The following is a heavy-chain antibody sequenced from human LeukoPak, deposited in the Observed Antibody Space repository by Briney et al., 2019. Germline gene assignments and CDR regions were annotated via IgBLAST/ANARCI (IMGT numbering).Heavy chain of an antibody. Sequence: SETLSLTCAVYGGSFSGYYWSWIRQPPGKGLEWIGEINHSGSTNYNPSLKSRVTISVDTSKNQFSLKLSSVTAADTAVYYCARGQGRYFDRLLYNYGMDVWGKGTTVTVSS. D-gene: IGHD3-9*01. CDR2: INHSGST. CDR1: GGSFSGYY. V-gene: IGHV4-34*01. J-gene: IGHJ6*04. CDR3: ARGQGRYFDRLLYNYGMDV.